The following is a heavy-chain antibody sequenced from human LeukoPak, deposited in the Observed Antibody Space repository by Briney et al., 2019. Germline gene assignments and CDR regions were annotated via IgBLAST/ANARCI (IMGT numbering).Heavy chain of an antibody. CDR3: ARDNDILTGNNWFDP. CDR2: ISSSSSYI. D-gene: IGHD3-9*01. V-gene: IGHV3-21*01. Sequence: GGSLRLSCAASGFTFSSYSMNWVRQAPGKGLEWVSSISSSSSYIYYADSVKGRFTISRDNAKNSLYLQMNSLRAEDTAVYYCARDNDILTGNNWFDPWGQGTLVTVSS. CDR1: GFTFSSYS. J-gene: IGHJ5*02.